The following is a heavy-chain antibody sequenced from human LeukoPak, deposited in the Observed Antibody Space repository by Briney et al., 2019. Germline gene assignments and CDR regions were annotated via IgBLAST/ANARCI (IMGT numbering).Heavy chain of an antibody. J-gene: IGHJ4*02. D-gene: IGHD2/OR15-2a*01. Sequence: GGSQSLPCAVSGLPFSRYWMHWVRSARGKGLVWVSRINSDGCRTRYADSVEGRLNISRHHANHSLYVQMNSQRGEDTAVYFCTSDLITQSTPFYIDYWGQGTLVTVSS. CDR2: INSDGCRT. CDR3: TSDLITQSTPFYIDY. CDR1: GLPFSRYW. V-gene: IGHV3-74*01.